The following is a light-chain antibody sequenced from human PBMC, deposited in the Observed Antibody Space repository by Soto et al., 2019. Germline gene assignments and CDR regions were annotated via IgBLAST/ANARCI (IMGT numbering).Light chain of an antibody. J-gene: IGLJ3*02. CDR3: AAWDDGVNGWV. V-gene: IGLV1-44*01. CDR1: SSNIGSNS. CDR2: SSN. Sequence: QSVLTQPPSASGTPGQRVTISCSGSSSNIGSNSANWYQHLPGTAPKVLIYSSNQRPSGVPDRFSGSKSGTSASLAISGLKSGDEVVYFWAAWDDGVNGWVSGGGPQLTVL.